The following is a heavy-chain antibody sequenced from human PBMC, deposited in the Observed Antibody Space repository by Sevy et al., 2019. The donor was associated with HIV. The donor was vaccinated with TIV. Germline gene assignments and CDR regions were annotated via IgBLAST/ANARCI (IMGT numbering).Heavy chain of an antibody. CDR2: FRGSGGST. CDR1: GFTFSSYA. Sequence: GGSLRLSFAASGFTFSSYAMSWVRQAPGKGLDGVSAFRGSGGSTYNPDSVKGRFTISRDNSKNTLYLQMNSLRAEDTAVYYCAKQLGEVTVYYFDYWGQGTLVTVSS. D-gene: IGHD3-10*01. J-gene: IGHJ4*02. CDR3: AKQLGEVTVYYFDY. V-gene: IGHV3-23*01.